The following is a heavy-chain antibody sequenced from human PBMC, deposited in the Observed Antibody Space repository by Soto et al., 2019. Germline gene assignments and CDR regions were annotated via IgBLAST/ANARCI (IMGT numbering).Heavy chain of an antibody. CDR2: IYYSGST. D-gene: IGHD2-15*01. J-gene: IGHJ4*02. CDR1: GGSISSGGYY. CDR3: ARTPRF. V-gene: IGHV4-31*03. Sequence: QVQLQESGPGLVKPSQTLSLTCTVSGGSISSGGYYWSWIRQHPGKVLEWIGYIYYSGSTYYIPSLERRVTMSVDPSKSQFPLKLSSVLAADTAVYYCARTPRFWAEGALVTFSS.